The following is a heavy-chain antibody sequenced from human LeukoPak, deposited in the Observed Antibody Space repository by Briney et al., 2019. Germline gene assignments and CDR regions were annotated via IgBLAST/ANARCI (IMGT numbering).Heavy chain of an antibody. Sequence: PSETLSLTCTVSGGSISGYYWTWIRQPPGKGLEYIGYIYYSGSTNYNPSLKSRVTISVDTSKNQFSLKLSSVTAADTAVYYCARHITMVRGVIREDYYFDYWGQGTLVTVSS. D-gene: IGHD3-10*01. CDR2: IYYSGST. J-gene: IGHJ4*02. CDR1: GGSISGYY. V-gene: IGHV4-59*08. CDR3: ARHITMVRGVIREDYYFDY.